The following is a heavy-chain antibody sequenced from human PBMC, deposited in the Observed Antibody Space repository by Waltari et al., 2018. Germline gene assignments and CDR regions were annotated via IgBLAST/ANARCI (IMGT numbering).Heavy chain of an antibody. CDR1: GGSISSSSYY. CDR2: IYYSGST. D-gene: IGHD3-9*01. Sequence: QLQLQESGPGLVKPSETLSLTCTVSGGSISSSSYYWGWIRQPQGKGLEWIGSIYYSGSTYYNPSPKSRFTISLDTSKNQFSLKLSSVTAADTAVYYCARRYYDILTGYYRTYYFDYWGQGTLVTVSS. J-gene: IGHJ4*02. CDR3: ARRYYDILTGYYRTYYFDY. V-gene: IGHV4-39*01.